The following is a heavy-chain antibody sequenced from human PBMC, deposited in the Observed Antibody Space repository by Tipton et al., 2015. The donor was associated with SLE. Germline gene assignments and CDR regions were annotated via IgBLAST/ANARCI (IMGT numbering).Heavy chain of an antibody. CDR2: IYLTGST. V-gene: IGHV4-59*01. CDR1: GGSISTYY. D-gene: IGHD3-10*01. J-gene: IGHJ3*02. CDR3: ARDYYGSGFDAFDI. Sequence: TLSLTCTVSGGSISTYYWSWIRQPPKQGLEWIGWIYLTGSTDYNPSLKSRVTISVDTSKNQFSLRLSSVTAADTAVYYCARDYYGSGFDAFDIWGQGTMVTVSS.